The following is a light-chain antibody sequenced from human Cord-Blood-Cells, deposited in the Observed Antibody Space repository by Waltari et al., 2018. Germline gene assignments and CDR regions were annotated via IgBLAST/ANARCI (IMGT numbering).Light chain of an antibody. CDR3: QVWDSSSDHRV. J-gene: IGLJ3*02. CDR2: KDS. Sequence: SSELTQPPSVPVSPGQTARITFSGDALPKQYAYWYQQKPGQAPVLVIYKDSERPSGIPERFSGSSSGTTVTLTISRVEAGDEADYYCQVWDSSSDHRVFGGGTKLTVL. V-gene: IGLV3-25*02. CDR1: ALPKQY.